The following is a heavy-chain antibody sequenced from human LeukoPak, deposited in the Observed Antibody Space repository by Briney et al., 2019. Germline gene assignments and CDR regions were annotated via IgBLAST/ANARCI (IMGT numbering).Heavy chain of an antibody. J-gene: IGHJ6*03. CDR3: ARQAHCSGGSCYSNDYYYYYMDV. V-gene: IGHV5-51*01. Sequence: PGESLKISCKGSGYSFTSYWIGWVRQMPGKGLEWMGIIYPGDSDTRYSPSFQGQVTISADKSISTAYLQWSSLKASDTAMYYCARQAHCSGGSCYSNDYYYYYMDVWGKGTTVTVSS. CDR2: IYPGDSDT. D-gene: IGHD2-15*01. CDR1: GYSFTSYW.